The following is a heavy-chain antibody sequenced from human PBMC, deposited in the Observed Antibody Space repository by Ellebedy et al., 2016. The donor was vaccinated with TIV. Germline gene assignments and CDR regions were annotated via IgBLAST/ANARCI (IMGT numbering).Heavy chain of an antibody. J-gene: IGHJ4*02. V-gene: IGHV3-33*01. Sequence: PGGSLRLSCAASGFRFRDYGMHWVRQAPGKGLEWAAFIWYDGINKYYADSVNGRFTISRDNSKNKLYLQMNSLRVDDTAVYYCAGDPPRSGWALDCWGQGTLVTVSP. CDR2: IWYDGINK. CDR3: AGDPPRSGWALDC. D-gene: IGHD6-19*01. CDR1: GFRFRDYG.